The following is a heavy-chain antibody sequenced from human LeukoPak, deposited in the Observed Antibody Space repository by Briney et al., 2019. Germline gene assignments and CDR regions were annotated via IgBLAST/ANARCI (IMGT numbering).Heavy chain of an antibody. CDR3: AKDGTVTTLIGAFDI. CDR2: ISGSGGST. V-gene: IGHV3-23*01. CDR1: GFTFSSYS. Sequence: GGSLRLSCAASGFTFSSYSMTWVRQAPGKGLEWVSAISGSGGSTYYADSVKGRFTISRDNSKNTLYLQMNSLRAEDTAVYYCAKDGTVTTLIGAFDIWGQGTMVTVSS. D-gene: IGHD4-17*01. J-gene: IGHJ3*02.